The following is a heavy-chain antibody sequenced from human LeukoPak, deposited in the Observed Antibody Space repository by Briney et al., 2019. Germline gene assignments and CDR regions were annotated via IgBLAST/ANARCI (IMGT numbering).Heavy chain of an antibody. Sequence: SETLSLTCTVSGGSVSSGSYYWSWIRQPPGKGLEWIGYIYYSGSTNYNPSLKSRVTISADTSKNQFSLKLSSVTAADTAVYYCARFVSSSSQFDYWGQGTLVTVSS. CDR1: GGSVSSGSYY. D-gene: IGHD6-6*01. CDR3: ARFVSSSSQFDY. CDR2: IYYSGST. J-gene: IGHJ4*02. V-gene: IGHV4-61*01.